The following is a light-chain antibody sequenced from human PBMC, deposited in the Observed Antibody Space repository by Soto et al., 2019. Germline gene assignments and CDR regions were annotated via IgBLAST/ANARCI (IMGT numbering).Light chain of an antibody. CDR2: DAS. J-gene: IGKJ1*01. CDR1: QSVSSY. Sequence: EKVMTQSPATLSVSPGERATLSCRASQSVSSYLAWYQQKPGQAPRLLIYDASTRATGVPAKFSGSGSATEFTLTISSLQSEDLAVYYCQQYDDWPETSGQGTKVDIK. CDR3: QQYDDWPET. V-gene: IGKV3-15*01.